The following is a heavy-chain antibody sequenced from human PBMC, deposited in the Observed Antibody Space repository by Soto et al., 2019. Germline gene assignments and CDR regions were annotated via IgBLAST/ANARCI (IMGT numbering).Heavy chain of an antibody. Sequence: SLRLSCAASEFTFSNYAMTWVRQAPGKGLEWVSAISDSGFSTYYTGSVKGRFTISRDNSKYTLFLQMNSLRAEDTAIYYCAKVLQYYYYGMDVWGLGTTVTVSS. CDR3: AKVLQYYYYGMDV. CDR2: ISDSGFST. J-gene: IGHJ6*02. V-gene: IGHV3-23*01. CDR1: EFTFSNYA.